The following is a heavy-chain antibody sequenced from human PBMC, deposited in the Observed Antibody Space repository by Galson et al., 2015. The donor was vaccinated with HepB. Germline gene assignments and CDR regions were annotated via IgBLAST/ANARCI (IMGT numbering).Heavy chain of an antibody. D-gene: IGHD1-26*01. CDR1: GGSISSYY. CDR2: IYYSGST. V-gene: IGHV4-59*01. CDR3: ASEIVGATKMDYYYGMDV. J-gene: IGHJ6*02. Sequence: LTCTVSGGSISSYYWSWIRQPPGKGLEWIGYIYYSGSTNYNPSLKSRVTISVDTSKNQFSLKLSSVTAADTAVYYCASEIVGATKMDYYYGMDVWGQGTTVTVSS.